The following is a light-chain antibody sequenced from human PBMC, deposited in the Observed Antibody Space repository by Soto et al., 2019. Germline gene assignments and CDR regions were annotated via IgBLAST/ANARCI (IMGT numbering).Light chain of an antibody. CDR3: QQYGSSGT. Sequence: VLTQSPGTLSLSPGERATLSCRASQSVSSSYLAWYQQNPGLAPRLLIYDASSRATGIPDRFSGSGSGTDFTLTISRLEPEDFAVYYCQQYGSSGTFGQGTEVDI. CDR2: DAS. J-gene: IGKJ1*01. V-gene: IGKV3D-20*01. CDR1: QSVSSSY.